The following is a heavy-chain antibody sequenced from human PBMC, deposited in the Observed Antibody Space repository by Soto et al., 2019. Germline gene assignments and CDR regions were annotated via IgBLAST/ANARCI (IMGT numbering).Heavy chain of an antibody. CDR3: ARVRVRFLEWLGSEG. J-gene: IGHJ4*02. D-gene: IGHD3-3*01. CDR1: GGTFSSYA. V-gene: IGHV1-69*12. CDR2: IITIFGTA. Sequence: QVQLVQSGAEVKKPGSSVKVSCKASGGTFSSYAFSWVRQAPGQGLEWMGGIITIFGTANYAQKFQGRVTITADESTSTAYMELSSLRSEDTAVYYCARVRVRFLEWLGSEGWGQGTLVTVSS.